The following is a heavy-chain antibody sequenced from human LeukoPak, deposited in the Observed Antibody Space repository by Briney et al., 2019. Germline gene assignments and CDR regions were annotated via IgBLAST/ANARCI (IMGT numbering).Heavy chain of an antibody. J-gene: IGHJ4*02. D-gene: IGHD1-26*01. CDR3: ARETPAEGSGKYPGGGY. CDR2: IYHSGST. CDR1: GGSISSGGYS. Sequence: PSQTLSLTCAVSGGSISSGGYSWSWIRQPPGKGLEWIGYIYHSGSTYYNPSLKSRVTISVDRSKNQFSLKLSSVTAADTAVYYCARETPAEGSGKYPGGGYWGRGTLVTVSS. V-gene: IGHV4-30-2*01.